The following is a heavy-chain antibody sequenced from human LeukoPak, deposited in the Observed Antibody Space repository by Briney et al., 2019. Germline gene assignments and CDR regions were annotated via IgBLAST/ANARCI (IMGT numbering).Heavy chain of an antibody. CDR3: ARVGATPRYYNYYGMDV. CDR1: GGSTTGYF. D-gene: IGHD1-26*01. Sequence: SETLSLTCSVSGGSTTGYFWTWIRQPPGKGLEWIGSIYYNANTYYNPSLKSRITISVDTSKNQFSLRLSSVTAADTAVYYCARVGATPRYYNYYGMDVWGQGTTVTVSS. J-gene: IGHJ6*02. CDR2: IYYNANT. V-gene: IGHV4-39*07.